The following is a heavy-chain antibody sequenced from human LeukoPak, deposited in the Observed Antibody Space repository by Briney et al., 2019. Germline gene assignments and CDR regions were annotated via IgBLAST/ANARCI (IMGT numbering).Heavy chain of an antibody. CDR3: ARGQARLSWFDP. CDR1: GYSISSGYY. V-gene: IGHV4-38-2*02. D-gene: IGHD6-19*01. CDR2: IYHSGST. J-gene: IGHJ5*02. Sequence: SSETLSLTCTVSGYSISSGYYWGWIRQPPGKGLEWIGSIYHSGSTYYNPSLKSRVTISVDTSKNQFSLKLRSVTAADTAVYYCARGQARLSWFDPWGQGTLVTVSS.